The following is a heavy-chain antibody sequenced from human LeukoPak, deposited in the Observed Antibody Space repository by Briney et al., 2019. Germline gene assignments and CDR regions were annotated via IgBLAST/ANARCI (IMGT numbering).Heavy chain of an antibody. CDR2: INPNSGGT. Sequence: ASVEVSCKASGYTFTGYYMHWVRQAPGQGLEWMGWINPNSGGTNYAQKFQGRVTMTRDTSISTAYMELSRLRSDDTAVYYCARDLSPRYDFWSGYYPRGYWGQGTLVTVSS. J-gene: IGHJ4*02. CDR1: GYTFTGYY. CDR3: ARDLSPRYDFWSGYYPRGY. D-gene: IGHD3-3*01. V-gene: IGHV1-2*02.